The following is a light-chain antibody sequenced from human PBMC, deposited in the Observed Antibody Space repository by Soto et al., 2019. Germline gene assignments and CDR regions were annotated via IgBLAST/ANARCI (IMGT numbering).Light chain of an antibody. V-gene: IGLV2-14*01. Sequence: QSALTQPASVSGSPGQSITISCTGTSSDVGGYNYVSWYQQYPGKAPKLMIYEVSKRPSGVSDRFSGSKSGNTASLTIAGLLAEDEADYYCSSYTSSGTRYVFGTGTKVTVL. CDR3: SSYTSSGTRYV. CDR1: SSDVGGYNY. CDR2: EVS. J-gene: IGLJ1*01.